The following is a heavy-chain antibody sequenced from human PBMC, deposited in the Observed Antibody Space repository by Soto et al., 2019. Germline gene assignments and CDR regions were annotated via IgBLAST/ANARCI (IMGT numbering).Heavy chain of an antibody. Sequence: PXXSLRLSCAAPGFTFSGSAMHWVRQASGKGLEWVGRIRSKANSYATAYAASVKGRFTISRDDSKNTAYLQMNSLKTEDTAVYYCTRPIELCSGGSCRENNAFDIWGKGTMVTVSS. V-gene: IGHV3-73*01. D-gene: IGHD2-15*01. CDR3: TRPIELCSGGSCRENNAFDI. J-gene: IGHJ3*02. CDR2: IRSKANSYAT. CDR1: GFTFSGSA.